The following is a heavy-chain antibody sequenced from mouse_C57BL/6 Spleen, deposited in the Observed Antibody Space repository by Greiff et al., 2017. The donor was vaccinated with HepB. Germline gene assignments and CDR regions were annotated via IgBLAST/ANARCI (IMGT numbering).Heavy chain of an antibody. D-gene: IGHD1-1*01. CDR1: GFTFSDAW. V-gene: IGHV6-6*01. CDR2: IRNKANNHAT. J-gene: IGHJ1*03. CDR3: TRQIYYYGSSYGYFDV. Sequence: EVMLVESGGGLVQPGGSMKLSCAASGFTFSDAWMDWVRQSPEKGLEWVAEIRNKANNHATYYAESVKGRFTISRDDSKSSVYLQMNSLRAEDTGIYYCTRQIYYYGSSYGYFDVWGTGTTVTVSS.